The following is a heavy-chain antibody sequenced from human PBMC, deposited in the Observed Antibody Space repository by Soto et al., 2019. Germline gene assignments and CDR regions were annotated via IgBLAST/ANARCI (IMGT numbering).Heavy chain of an antibody. D-gene: IGHD2-21*02. CDR1: GYTFTNFG. Sequence: QVQLVQSGAEVKKPGASVKVSCKASGYTFTNFGISWVRQAPGQGLEWMGRISAYNGNTNSALNVQGRVTMTTDTPTSTAYLELRSISSADTAVYYLAIGVTPIDYWGQGTLITVSS. CDR3: AIGVTPIDY. V-gene: IGHV1-18*01. CDR2: ISAYNGNT. J-gene: IGHJ4*02.